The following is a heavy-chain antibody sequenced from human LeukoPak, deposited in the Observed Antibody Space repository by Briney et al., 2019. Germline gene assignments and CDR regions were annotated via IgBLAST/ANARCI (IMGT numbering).Heavy chain of an antibody. CDR1: GYTLTKLS. CDR3: VRATNSKAPFDF. CDR2: FDPEDGER. D-gene: IGHD5-12*01. Sequence: ASVKVSCKVSGYTLTKLSMHWVRQAPGKGLEWMGTFDPEDGERLYAQKFQGRLTMTEDTSTDAAYMELSSLRSEDTAVYYCVRATNSKAPFDFWGQGTLVTVSS. V-gene: IGHV1-24*01. J-gene: IGHJ4*02.